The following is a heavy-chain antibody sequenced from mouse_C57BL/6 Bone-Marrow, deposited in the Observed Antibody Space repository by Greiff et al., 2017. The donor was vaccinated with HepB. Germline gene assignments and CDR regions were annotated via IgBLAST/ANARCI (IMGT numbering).Heavy chain of an antibody. D-gene: IGHD4-1*01. CDR1: GFTFNTYA. Sequence: GGVLVQPKGSLKLSCSASGFTFNTYAMHWVRQAPGKGFEWVARIRSKSSNYATYYADSVKDRFTISRDDSQSMRYLQMNNLKTEDAAMDYCVRETGPSFAYWGQGTLVTVSA. CDR2: IRSKSSNYAT. J-gene: IGHJ3*01. CDR3: VRETGPSFAY. V-gene: IGHV10-3*01.